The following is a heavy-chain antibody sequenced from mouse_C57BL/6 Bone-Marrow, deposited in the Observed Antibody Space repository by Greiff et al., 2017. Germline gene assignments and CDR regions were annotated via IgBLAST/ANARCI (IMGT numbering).Heavy chain of an antibody. J-gene: IGHJ3*01. CDR3: ARLDYYGSSSFAY. CDR1: GYTFTSYG. CDR2: IYPRSGNT. V-gene: IGHV1-81*01. Sequence: ESGAELAGPGASVKLSCKASGYTFTSYGISWVQQRTGQGLEWIGEIYPRSGNTYYTEKFKGKATLTADKYSSTAYMELRSLTSEDSAVYFCARLDYYGSSSFAYWGQGTLVTVSA. D-gene: IGHD1-1*01.